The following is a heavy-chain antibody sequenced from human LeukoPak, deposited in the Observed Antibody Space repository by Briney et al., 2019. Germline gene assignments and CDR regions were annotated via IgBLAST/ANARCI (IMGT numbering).Heavy chain of an antibody. CDR1: GYTFTSYY. CDR3: ARDPITGTTGEYYYYGMDV. V-gene: IGHV1-46*01. J-gene: IGHJ6*02. Sequence: ASVKVSCKASGYTFTSYYMHWVRQAPGQGLEWMGIINPSGGSTSYAQKFQGRVTMTRDTSTSTVYMELSSLRSEDTAVYYCARDPITGTTGEYYYYGMDVWGQGTTVTVSS. CDR2: INPSGGST. D-gene: IGHD1-7*01.